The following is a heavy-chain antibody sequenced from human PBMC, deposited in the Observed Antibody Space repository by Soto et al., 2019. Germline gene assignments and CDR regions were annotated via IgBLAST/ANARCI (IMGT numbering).Heavy chain of an antibody. CDR2: ISYDGSNK. CDR1: GFTFSSYG. V-gene: IGHV3-30*18. D-gene: IGHD2-15*01. CDR3: AKDLIRGPVVAH. J-gene: IGHJ4*02. Sequence: QVQLVESGGGVVQPGRSLRLSCAASGFTFSSYGMHWVRQAPGKGLEWVAVISYDGSNKYYADSVKGRFTISRDNSKNPLYLQMNSLRAEDTAVYYCAKDLIRGPVVAHWGQGTLVTVSS.